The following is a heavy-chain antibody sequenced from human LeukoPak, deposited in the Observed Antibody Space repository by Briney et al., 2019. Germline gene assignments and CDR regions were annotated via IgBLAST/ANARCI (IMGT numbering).Heavy chain of an antibody. CDR3: ARDGAQLSPFDY. CDR1: GGTFSSYA. Sequence: PVKVSCKASGGTFSSYAISWVRQAPGQGLEWMGRIIPIFGTANYAQKFQGRVTITTDESTSTAYMELSSLRSEDTAVYYCARDGAQLSPFDYWGQGTLVTVSS. V-gene: IGHV1-69*05. J-gene: IGHJ4*02. CDR2: IIPIFGTA. D-gene: IGHD5-18*01.